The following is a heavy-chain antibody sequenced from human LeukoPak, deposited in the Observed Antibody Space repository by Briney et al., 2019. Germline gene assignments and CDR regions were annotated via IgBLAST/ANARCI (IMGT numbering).Heavy chain of an antibody. Sequence: GESLKISCKGSGYSFTSYWIGWVRQMPGKGLEWMGIIYPGDSDTRYSPSFQGQVTISADKSISTAYLQWSSLKASDTAMYYCARGRGRRQNSSFNWFDPWGQGTLVTVSS. CDR2: IYPGDSDT. J-gene: IGHJ5*02. V-gene: IGHV5-51*01. CDR3: ARGRGRRQNSSFNWFDP. D-gene: IGHD6-6*01. CDR1: GYSFTSYW.